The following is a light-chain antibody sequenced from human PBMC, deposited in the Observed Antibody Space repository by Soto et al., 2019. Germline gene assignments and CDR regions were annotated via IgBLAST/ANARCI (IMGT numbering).Light chain of an antibody. J-gene: IGKJ4*01. Sequence: EIVLTQSPGTLSLSPGERATLSCRASQSVSSSYLAWYQQKPGQAPRLLIYGASSRATGIPDRFSGSGSWTDFTLTISGLEAEYFAVYYGQQYGSSPLSFGGGTKVEIK. CDR1: QSVSSSY. CDR3: QQYGSSPLS. V-gene: IGKV3-20*01. CDR2: GAS.